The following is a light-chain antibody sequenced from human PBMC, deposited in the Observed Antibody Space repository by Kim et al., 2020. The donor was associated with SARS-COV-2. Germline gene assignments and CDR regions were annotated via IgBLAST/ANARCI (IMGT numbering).Light chain of an antibody. V-gene: IGKV3-20*01. CDR3: QHYGSSPNT. CDR1: YSVSSGF. Sequence: IVLTQSPGTLSLSPGEGATLSCRTSYSVSSGFIAWYQHKPGQPPRLLIYDASTRATGIPDRFSGSGSATDFTLTISRLEPEDFAVYYCQHYGSSPNTFGQGTKLEI. J-gene: IGKJ2*01. CDR2: DAS.